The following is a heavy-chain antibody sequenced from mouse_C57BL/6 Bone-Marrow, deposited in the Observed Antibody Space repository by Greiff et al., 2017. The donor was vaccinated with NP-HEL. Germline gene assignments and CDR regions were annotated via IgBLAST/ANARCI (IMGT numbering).Heavy chain of an antibody. CDR3: ARSWDGYYFDY. Sequence: QVQLKESGPGLVQPSQSLSITCTVSGFSLTSYGVHWVRQSPGKGLEWLGVIWSGGSTDYNAAFISRLSISKDKSKNQVFFKMNSLQADDTAIYYYARSWDGYYFDYWGQGTTLTVSS. J-gene: IGHJ2*01. CDR1: GFSLTSYG. CDR2: IWSGGST. V-gene: IGHV2-2*01. D-gene: IGHD4-1*01.